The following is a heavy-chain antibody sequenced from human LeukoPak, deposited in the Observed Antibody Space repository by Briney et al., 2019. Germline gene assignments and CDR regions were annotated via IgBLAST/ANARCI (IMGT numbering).Heavy chain of an antibody. V-gene: IGHV4-34*01. CDR1: GGSFSGYY. CDR2: INHSGST. Sequence: SETLSLTCAVYGGSFSGYYWSWIRQPPGKGLGWIGEINHSGSTNYNPSLKSRVTISVDTSKNQFSLKLSSVTAADTAVYYCARAPPYDFWSLYNWFDPWGQGTLVTVSS. J-gene: IGHJ5*02. D-gene: IGHD3-3*01. CDR3: ARAPPYDFWSLYNWFDP.